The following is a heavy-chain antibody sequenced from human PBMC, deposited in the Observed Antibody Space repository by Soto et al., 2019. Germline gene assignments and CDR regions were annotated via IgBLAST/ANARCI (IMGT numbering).Heavy chain of an antibody. D-gene: IGHD1-1*01. CDR3: GRVMIGTSRHTDSDY. J-gene: IGHJ4*02. CDR1: GASISSRDYY. Sequence: SETLSLTCTVSGASISSRDYYWGWLRQTPGKGLEWIGNIDYNGVTYYNPSLKSRVTVSKDTSKNQFSLKVASVTAADTAIYYCGRVMIGTSRHTDSDYWGQGTQVTVP. V-gene: IGHV4-39*01. CDR2: IDYNGVT.